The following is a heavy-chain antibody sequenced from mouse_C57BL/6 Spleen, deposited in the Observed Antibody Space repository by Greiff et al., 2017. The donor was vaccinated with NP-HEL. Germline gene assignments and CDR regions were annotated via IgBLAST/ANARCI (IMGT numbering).Heavy chain of an antibody. CDR1: GYSFTGYY. J-gene: IGHJ1*03. CDR2: INPSTGGT. D-gene: IGHD1-1*01. Sequence: EVQLQQSGPELVKPGASVKISCKASGYSFTGYYMNWVKQSPEKSLEWIGEINPSTGGTTYNQKFKAKATLTVDKSSSTAYMQLKSLTSEDSAVYYCARSRAYYYGSSFYWYFDVWGTGTTVTVSS. V-gene: IGHV1-42*01. CDR3: ARSRAYYYGSSFYWYFDV.